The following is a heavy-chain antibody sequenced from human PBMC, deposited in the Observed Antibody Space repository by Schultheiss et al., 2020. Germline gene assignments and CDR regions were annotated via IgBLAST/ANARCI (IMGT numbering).Heavy chain of an antibody. V-gene: IGHV3-23*01. Sequence: GGSLRLSCAASGFTFSDYYMSWIRQAPGKGLEWVSAISGSGGSTYYADSVKGRFTISRDNSKNTLYLQMNSLRAEDTALYYCAKEGGWWRDFDYWGQGTLVTVSS. CDR1: GFTFSDYY. CDR3: AKEGGWWRDFDY. D-gene: IGHD2-15*01. CDR2: ISGSGGST. J-gene: IGHJ4*02.